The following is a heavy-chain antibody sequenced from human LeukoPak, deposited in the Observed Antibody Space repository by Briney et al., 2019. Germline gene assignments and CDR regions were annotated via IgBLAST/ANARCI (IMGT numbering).Heavy chain of an antibody. Sequence: PSETLSLTCTVSGGSISSYYWSWIRQPPGKGLEWIGYIYYSGSTNYNPSLKSRVTISVDTSKNQFSLKLSSVTAADTAVYYCARGGGVDSSGWYGQIDYWGQGTLVTVSS. J-gene: IGHJ4*02. CDR3: ARGGGVDSSGWYGQIDY. CDR2: IYYSGST. D-gene: IGHD6-19*01. CDR1: GGSISSYY. V-gene: IGHV4-59*01.